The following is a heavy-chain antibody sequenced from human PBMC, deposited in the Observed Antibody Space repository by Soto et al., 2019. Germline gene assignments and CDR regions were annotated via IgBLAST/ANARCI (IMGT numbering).Heavy chain of an antibody. Sequence: LKISCKGSGYSFTSYWSGWVRQMPGKGLEWMGIIYPGDSDTRYSPSFQGQITISADKSISTAYLQWSSLKASDTAMYYCASPVGHSGRPRPLMWGQGTLVTASS. CDR1: GYSFTSYW. CDR2: IYPGDSDT. D-gene: IGHD1-26*01. V-gene: IGHV5-51*01. J-gene: IGHJ4*02. CDR3: ASPVGHSGRPRPLM.